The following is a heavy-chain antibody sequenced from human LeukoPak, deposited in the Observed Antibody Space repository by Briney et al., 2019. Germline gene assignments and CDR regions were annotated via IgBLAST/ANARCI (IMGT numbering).Heavy chain of an antibody. CDR2: INHNGNVN. D-gene: IGHD2-15*01. CDR3: AREISSRCSGGSCYLGGLDY. J-gene: IGHJ4*02. Sequence: PGGSLRLSCAASGFTFSSYWMNWARQAPGKGLEWVASINHNGNVNYYVDSVKGRFTISRDNAKNSLYLQMSNLRAEDTAVYYCAREISSRCSGGSCYLGGLDYWGQGTLVTVSS. V-gene: IGHV3-7*03. CDR1: GFTFSSYW.